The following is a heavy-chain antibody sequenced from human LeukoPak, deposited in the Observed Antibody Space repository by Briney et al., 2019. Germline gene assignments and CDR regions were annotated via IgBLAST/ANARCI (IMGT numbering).Heavy chain of an antibody. V-gene: IGHV1-24*01. CDR3: ATHCSSTSCYYGEFDY. J-gene: IGHJ4*02. D-gene: IGHD2-2*01. Sequence: ASVKVSCKVPGYTLTELSMHWVRQAPGKGLEWMGGFDPEDGETIYAQKFQGRVTMTEDTSTDTAYMELSSLRSEDTAVYYCATHCSSTSCYYGEFDYWGQGTLVTVSS. CDR1: GYTLTELS. CDR2: FDPEDGET.